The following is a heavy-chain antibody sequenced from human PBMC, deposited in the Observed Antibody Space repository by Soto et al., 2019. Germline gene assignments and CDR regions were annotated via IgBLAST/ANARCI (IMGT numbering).Heavy chain of an antibody. CDR2: IYYSGST. J-gene: IGHJ3*02. V-gene: IGHV4-59*08. CDR1: GGSISSYY. Sequence: SETLSLTCTVSGGSISSYYWSWIRQPPGKGLEWIGDIYYSGSTDYNPSLKSRVTISVDTSKNQFSLKLSSVTAADTAVYFCARRYGLSAFDIWGQGTMVTVSS. D-gene: IGHD3-10*01. CDR3: ARRYGLSAFDI.